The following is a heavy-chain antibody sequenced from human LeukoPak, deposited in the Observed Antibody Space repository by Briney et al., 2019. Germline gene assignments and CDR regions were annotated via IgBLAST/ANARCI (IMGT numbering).Heavy chain of an antibody. CDR1: GLTFSGYA. CDR3: ATGGSSGWYHFEY. D-gene: IGHD6-19*01. J-gene: IGHJ4*02. V-gene: IGHV3-23*01. Sequence: GGSLRLSCVPSGLTFSGYAMNWVRQAPGKGLEWVSAVSGGGGTTYYADSVKGRFTMSRDNAKNTLYLEMNSLRGEDTAVYYCATGGSSGWYHFEYWDQGTLVTVSS. CDR2: VSGGGGTT.